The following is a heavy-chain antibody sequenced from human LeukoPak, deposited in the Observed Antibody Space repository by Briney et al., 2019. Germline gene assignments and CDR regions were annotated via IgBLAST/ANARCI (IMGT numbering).Heavy chain of an antibody. CDR2: INSDGSIT. V-gene: IGHV3-74*03. CDR3: ARLMAQQLGYFDY. Sequence: GGSLRLSCAASGFTFSSHWMYWVRQAPGKGLVWVSRINSDGSITTYADSVKGRFTISRDNAKNTLYLQMNSLRAEDTAVYYCARLMAQQLGYFDYWGQGNLVTVSS. D-gene: IGHD6-13*01. CDR1: GFTFSSHW. J-gene: IGHJ4*02.